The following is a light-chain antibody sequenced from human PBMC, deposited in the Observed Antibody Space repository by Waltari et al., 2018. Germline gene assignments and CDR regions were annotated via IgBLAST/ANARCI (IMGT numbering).Light chain of an antibody. Sequence: QSALTQPPSASGSPGQSVTISCTGTSSDVGAYNSLSWYRQHPGKAPKLMIYEVTKRPSGVPDRFSGSKSGNTASLTVSGLQTEDEADYYCTSDGGSSNFYVFGTGTKVTVL. J-gene: IGLJ1*01. CDR2: EVT. CDR1: SSDVGAYNS. CDR3: TSDGGSSNFYV. V-gene: IGLV2-8*01.